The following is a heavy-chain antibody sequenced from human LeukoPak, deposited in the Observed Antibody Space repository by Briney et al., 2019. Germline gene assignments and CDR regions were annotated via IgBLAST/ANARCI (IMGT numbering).Heavy chain of an antibody. Sequence: SAISGSGGSTYYADSVKGRFTISRDNSKNTLYLQMNSLRAEDTAVYYCAKDRSVTAMVITADYWGQGTLVTVSS. CDR2: ISGSGGST. V-gene: IGHV3-23*01. J-gene: IGHJ4*02. CDR3: AKDRSVTAMVITADY. D-gene: IGHD5-18*01.